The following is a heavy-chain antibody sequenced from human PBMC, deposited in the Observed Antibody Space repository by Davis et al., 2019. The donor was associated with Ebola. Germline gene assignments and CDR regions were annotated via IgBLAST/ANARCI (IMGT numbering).Heavy chain of an antibody. Sequence: ASVKVSCKASGYTFTSYGISWVRQAPGQGLEWMGWISAYNGNTNYAQKLQGRVTMTRDTSTSTVYMELSSLRSEDTAVYYCARMVTTPYYYYGMDVWGQGTTVTVSS. CDR1: GYTFTSYG. V-gene: IGHV1-18*01. CDR2: ISAYNGNT. D-gene: IGHD4-17*01. J-gene: IGHJ6*02. CDR3: ARMVTTPYYYYGMDV.